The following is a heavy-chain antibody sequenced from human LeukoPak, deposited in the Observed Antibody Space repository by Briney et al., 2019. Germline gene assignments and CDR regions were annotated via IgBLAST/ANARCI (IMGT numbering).Heavy chain of an antibody. V-gene: IGHV1-69*06. CDR3: ARGAYGAGSYYMTQVYYGMDV. CDR1: GGTFSSYA. J-gene: IGHJ6*04. CDR2: IIPIFGKE. D-gene: IGHD3-10*01. Sequence: ASVKVSCKASGGTFSSYAISWVRQAPGQGLEWMGGIIPIFGKENYAHKFQGRVTITADKSTSTDYMELSSLRSEDTAVYYVARGAYGAGSYYMTQVYYGMDVWGKGTTVTVSS.